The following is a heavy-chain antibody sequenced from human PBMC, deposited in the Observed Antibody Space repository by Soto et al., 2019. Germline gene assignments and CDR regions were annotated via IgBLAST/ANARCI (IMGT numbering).Heavy chain of an antibody. V-gene: IGHV3-23*01. CDR2: ISGSGGST. D-gene: IGHD2-2*01. J-gene: IGHJ4*02. Sequence: GGSLRLSCAASGFTFSSYAMSWVRQAPGKGLEWVSAISGSGGSTYYADSVKGRFTISRDNSKNTLYLQMNSLRAEDTAVYYCAKALKDIVVVPAAIALGLLDYWGQGTLVTVSS. CDR1: GFTFSSYA. CDR3: AKALKDIVVVPAAIALGLLDY.